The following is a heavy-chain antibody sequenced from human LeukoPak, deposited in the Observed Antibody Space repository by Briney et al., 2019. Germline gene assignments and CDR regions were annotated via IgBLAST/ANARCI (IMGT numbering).Heavy chain of an antibody. J-gene: IGHJ4*02. CDR2: ITTSGSTV. Sequence: PGGSLRLSSAASAFTFKSYEMNWVRQAPGKGLEWVSYITTSGSTVYYGDSVKGRFTISRDNAKNSLDLQMNSLRDEDTAVYYCARMSHTGAFDYWGQGTLVTVSS. D-gene: IGHD3-10*01. CDR3: ARMSHTGAFDY. V-gene: IGHV3-48*03. CDR1: AFTFKSYE.